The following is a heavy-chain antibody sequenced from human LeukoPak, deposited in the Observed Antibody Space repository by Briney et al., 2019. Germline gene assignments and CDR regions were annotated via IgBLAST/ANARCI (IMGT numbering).Heavy chain of an antibody. CDR2: ISSSSSYI. CDR3: AKDRTKYSSGWYCYFDY. D-gene: IGHD6-19*01. Sequence: PGGSLRLSCAASGFTFSSYSMNWVRQAPGKGLEWVSSISSSSSYIYYADSVKGRFTISRDNAKNSLYLQMNSLRAEDTAVYYCAKDRTKYSSGWYCYFDYWGQGTLVTVSS. J-gene: IGHJ4*02. V-gene: IGHV3-21*01. CDR1: GFTFSSYS.